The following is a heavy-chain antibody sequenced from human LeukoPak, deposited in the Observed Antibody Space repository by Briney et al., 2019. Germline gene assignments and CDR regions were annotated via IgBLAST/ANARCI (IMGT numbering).Heavy chain of an antibody. Sequence: GGSLRLSCAASGLPFSHSGMHWVRQAPGKGLEWVAFIRYDGSNKYYADSVKGRFTISRDNSKNALYLQMNSLRGEDTAVYYCFGITVTDVPYWGQGTLVTVPS. CDR1: GLPFSHSG. CDR3: FGITVTDVPY. D-gene: IGHD1-7*01. V-gene: IGHV3-30*02. J-gene: IGHJ4*02. CDR2: IRYDGSNK.